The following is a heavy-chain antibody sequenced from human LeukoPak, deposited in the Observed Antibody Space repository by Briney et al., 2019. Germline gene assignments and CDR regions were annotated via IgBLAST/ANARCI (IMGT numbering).Heavy chain of an antibody. V-gene: IGHV4-59*02. CDR2: IYYSGST. Sequence: SETLSLTCTVSGGSVSSYYWSWIRQPPGKGLEWIAYIYYSGSTNYNPSLKSRVTMSVDTSKNQFSLKLSSVTAADTAVYYCARVGEGDYYFDYWGQGALVTVSS. CDR3: ARVGEGDYYFDY. J-gene: IGHJ4*02. D-gene: IGHD3-10*01. CDR1: GGSVSSYY.